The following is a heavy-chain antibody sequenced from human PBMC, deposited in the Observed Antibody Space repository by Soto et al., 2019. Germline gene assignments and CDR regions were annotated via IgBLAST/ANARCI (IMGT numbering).Heavy chain of an antibody. CDR3: ARLIWDCSGGSCYSYYYYYYMDV. CDR1: GGSISSYY. CDR2: IYYSGST. D-gene: IGHD2-15*01. Sequence: SETLSLTCTVSGGSISSYYWSWIRQPPGKGLEWIGYIYYSGSTNYNPSLKSRVTISVDTSKNQFSLKLSSVTAADTAVYYCARLIWDCSGGSCYSYYYYYYMDVWGKGTTVTVSS. J-gene: IGHJ6*03. V-gene: IGHV4-59*01.